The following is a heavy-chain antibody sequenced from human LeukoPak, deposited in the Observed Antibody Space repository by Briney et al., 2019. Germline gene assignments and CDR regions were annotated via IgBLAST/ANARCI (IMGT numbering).Heavy chain of an antibody. CDR1: GFTFSSYS. V-gene: IGHV3-21*01. Sequence: PGGSLRLSCAASGFTFSSYSMNWVRQAPGKGLEWVSSISSSSSYIYYADSVKGRFTISRDNARNSLYLQMNSLRAEDTAVYYCARDPYSGTYGDTYYYYMDVWGKGTTVTISS. J-gene: IGHJ6*03. CDR2: ISSSSSYI. D-gene: IGHD1-26*01. CDR3: ARDPYSGTYGDTYYYYMDV.